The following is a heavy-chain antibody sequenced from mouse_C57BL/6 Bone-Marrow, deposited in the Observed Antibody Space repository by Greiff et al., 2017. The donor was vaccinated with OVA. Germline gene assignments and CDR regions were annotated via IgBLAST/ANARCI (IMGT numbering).Heavy chain of an antibody. CDR1: GYTFTNYW. D-gene: IGHD1-1*01. Sequence: VQLQESGAELVRPGTSVKMSCKASGYTFTNYWIGWAKQRPGHGLEWIGDIYPGGGYTNYNEKFKGKATLTADKSSSTAYMQFSSLTSEDSAICYCARGPYYGSRWFAYWGQGTLVTVSA. J-gene: IGHJ3*01. CDR2: IYPGGGYT. CDR3: ARGPYYGSRWFAY. V-gene: IGHV1-63*01.